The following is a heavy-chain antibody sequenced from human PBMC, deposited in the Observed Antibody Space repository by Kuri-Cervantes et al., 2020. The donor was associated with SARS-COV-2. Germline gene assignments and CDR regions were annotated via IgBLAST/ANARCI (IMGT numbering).Heavy chain of an antibody. V-gene: IGHV4-39*01. CDR2: IYYSGST. D-gene: IGHD3-22*01. J-gene: IGHJ5*02. CDR1: GGSISSSSYY. Sequence: GSLRLSCTVSGGSISSSSYYWGWIRQPPGKGLEWIGSIYYSGSTYYNPSLKSRVTISVDTSKNQFSLKLSSVTAADTAVYYCARLIYYDNSGYYPSWFDPWGQGILVTVSS. CDR3: ARLIYYDNSGYYPSWFDP.